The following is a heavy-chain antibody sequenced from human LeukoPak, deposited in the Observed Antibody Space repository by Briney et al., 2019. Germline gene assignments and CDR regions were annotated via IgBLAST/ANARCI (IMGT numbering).Heavy chain of an antibody. CDR1: GFTFSSYS. Sequence: PGGSLRLSCAASGFTFSSYSMNWVRQAPGKGLEWVSYISSSSSTIYYADSVKGRFTISRDNAKNSLYLQTNSLRDEGTAVYYCAREKLLWFGELSDLYYGMDVWGQGTTVTVSS. CDR2: ISSSSSTI. CDR3: AREKLLWFGELSDLYYGMDV. V-gene: IGHV3-48*02. D-gene: IGHD3-10*01. J-gene: IGHJ6*02.